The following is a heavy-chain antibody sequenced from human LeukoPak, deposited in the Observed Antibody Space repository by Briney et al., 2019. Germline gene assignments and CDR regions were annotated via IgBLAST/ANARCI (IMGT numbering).Heavy chain of an antibody. CDR2: FDPEDGET. CDR3: ATASTDGDLLWYFDC. D-gene: IGHD4-17*01. J-gene: IGHJ4*02. CDR1: GYTLTELS. Sequence: ASVKVSCKVPGYTLTELSMHWVRQAPGKGLEWMGGFDPEDGETIYAQKFQGRVTMTEDTSTDTAYMELSSLRSEDTAVYYCATASTDGDLLWYFDCWGQGTLVTVSS. V-gene: IGHV1-24*01.